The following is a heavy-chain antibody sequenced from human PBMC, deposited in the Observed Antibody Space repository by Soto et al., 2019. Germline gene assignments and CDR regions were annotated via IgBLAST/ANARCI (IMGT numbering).Heavy chain of an antibody. V-gene: IGHV4-30-2*01. D-gene: IGHD3-22*01. CDR2: IFHGGTT. Sequence: PSETLSLTCTVSGGSISSGSYSWSWIRQPPGKGLEWIGYIFHGGTTYYNPSLKSRVTISVDRSKSQFSLRLSSVTASDTAMYYCARGPYDSTGYFSAFDIWGQGSMVTVSS. J-gene: IGHJ3*02. CDR1: GGSISSGSYS. CDR3: ARGPYDSTGYFSAFDI.